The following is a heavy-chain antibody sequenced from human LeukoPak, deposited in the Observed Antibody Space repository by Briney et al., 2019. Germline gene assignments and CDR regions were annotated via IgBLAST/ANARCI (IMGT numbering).Heavy chain of an antibody. CDR1: GYTFTNYY. D-gene: IGHD2-15*01. J-gene: IGHJ5*02. CDR2: INPSGGGT. Sequence: ASVKVSCKASGYTFTNYYMHWVRQAPGQGLEWMGIINPSGGGTSYAQNLQDRVTMTTDTSTSTVYMELRSLRSDDTAVYYYARDWDCSGGACRDCFDPWGQGTLVTVSS. V-gene: IGHV1-46*01. CDR3: ARDWDCSGGACRDCFDP.